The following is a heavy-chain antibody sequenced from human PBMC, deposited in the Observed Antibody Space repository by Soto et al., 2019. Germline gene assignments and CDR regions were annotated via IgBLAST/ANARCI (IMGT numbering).Heavy chain of an antibody. J-gene: IGHJ5*02. CDR2: ISWNSGSI. Sequence: EVQLVESGGGLVQPGRSLRLSCAASGFTFDDYAMHWVRQAPGKGLEWVSGISWNSGSIGYADSVKGRFTISRDNAKNSLYLQMNSLRAEDTALYYCAKDSLEYCSSTSCCGSNWFDPWGQGTLVTVSS. CDR1: GFTFDDYA. V-gene: IGHV3-9*01. CDR3: AKDSLEYCSSTSCCGSNWFDP. D-gene: IGHD2-2*01.